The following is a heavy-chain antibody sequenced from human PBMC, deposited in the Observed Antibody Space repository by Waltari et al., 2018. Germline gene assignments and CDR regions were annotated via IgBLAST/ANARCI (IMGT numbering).Heavy chain of an antibody. J-gene: IGHJ4*02. CDR2: IYFTGST. Sequence: QLHLQLSGPGLVKPSETLSLTCAVPGTSVTTTNYFWGWIRQPPGRGLEWLGRIYFTGSTDYNPSLKSRVTISIDTSTNQFSLNLRSVTAADTAVYYCARGIWQQLAHFDSWGQGTLVTVSS. CDR3: ARGIWQQLAHFDS. CDR1: GTSVTTTNYF. D-gene: IGHD6-13*01. V-gene: IGHV4-39*01.